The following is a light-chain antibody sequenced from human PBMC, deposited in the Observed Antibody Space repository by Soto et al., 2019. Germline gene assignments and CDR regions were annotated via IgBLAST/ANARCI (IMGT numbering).Light chain of an antibody. Sequence: EIVMTQSPVTLSVSQGGRATLSCRASQSISGALAWYQQKPGQAPRLLIHGASTRATTFPARCSGSGSGTDFTLTISSLRSEDFAVYYCQQYNDWPWTFGQGTKVEIK. V-gene: IGKV3-15*01. J-gene: IGKJ1*01. CDR2: GAS. CDR3: QQYNDWPWT. CDR1: QSISGA.